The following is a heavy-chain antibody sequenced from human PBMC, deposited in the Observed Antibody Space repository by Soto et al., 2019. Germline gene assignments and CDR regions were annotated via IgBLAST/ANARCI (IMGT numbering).Heavy chain of an antibody. CDR2: ISLYNGNT. V-gene: IGHV1-18*01. CDR3: TRTRSGSYDY. J-gene: IGHJ4*02. CDR1: GYTFSDYG. Sequence: ASVKVSCKASGYTFSDYGISWVRQAPGQGLEWMGWISLYNGNTKNAQKFQGRVTMTTDTITSTAYLDLRSLGSDDTAVYYCTRTRSGSYDYWGQGTLVTVSS. D-gene: IGHD1-26*01.